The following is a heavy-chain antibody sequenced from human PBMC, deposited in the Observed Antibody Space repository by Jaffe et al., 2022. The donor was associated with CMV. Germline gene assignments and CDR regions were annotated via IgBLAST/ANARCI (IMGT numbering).Heavy chain of an antibody. Sequence: DVALMQAGGGLVRPGGSLRLSCAASGFVFSDYNMNWVRQAPGKGLEWIAFISYLDGGSVKYYADSVKGRFTISRDNARDSVYLQMNSLRVDDTAIYYCASLYSSWSEDYWGQGALVTVSS. CDR1: GFVFSDYN. CDR2: ISYLDGGSVK. J-gene: IGHJ4*02. V-gene: IGHV3-21*02. CDR3: ASLYSSWSEDY. D-gene: IGHD6-13*01.